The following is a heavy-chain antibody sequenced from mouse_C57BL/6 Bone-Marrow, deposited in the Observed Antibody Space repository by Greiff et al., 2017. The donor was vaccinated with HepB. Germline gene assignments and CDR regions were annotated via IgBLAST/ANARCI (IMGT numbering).Heavy chain of an antibody. J-gene: IGHJ2*01. CDR2: INPSSGYT. CDR3: AFYDYDYFDY. Sequence: QVQLQQSGAVLARPGASVKMSCKASGYTFTSYTMHWVKQRPGQGLEWIGYINPSSGYTKYNQKFKDKATLTADKSSSTAYMQLSSLTSEDSAVYYCAFYDYDYFDYWGQGTTLTVSS. CDR1: GYTFTSYT. D-gene: IGHD2-4*01. V-gene: IGHV1-4*01.